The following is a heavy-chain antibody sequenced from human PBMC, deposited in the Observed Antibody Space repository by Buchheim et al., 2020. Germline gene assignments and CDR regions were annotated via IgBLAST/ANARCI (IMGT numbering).Heavy chain of an antibody. CDR3: ARQGEIVVVPAAMTYYGMDV. D-gene: IGHD2-2*01. J-gene: IGHJ6*02. CDR1: GYSFTSYW. V-gene: IGHV5-51*01. Sequence: EVQLVQSGAEVKKPGESLKISCKGSGYSFTSYWIGWVRQMPGKGLEWMGIIYPGDSDTRYSPSFQGQVPIPADKSISTAYLQWSSLKASDTAMYYCARQGEIVVVPAAMTYYGMDVWGQGTT. CDR2: IYPGDSDT.